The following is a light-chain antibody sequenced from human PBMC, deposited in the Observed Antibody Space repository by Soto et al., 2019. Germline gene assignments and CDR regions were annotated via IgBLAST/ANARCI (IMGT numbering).Light chain of an antibody. CDR2: EGS. J-gene: IGLJ3*02. CDR1: SSDVGSYNL. Sequence: QSALTQPASVSGSPGQSITISCTGTSSDVGSYNLVSWYQQHPGKAPKLMIYEGSRRPSGVSNRFSGSKSGNTVSLTISGLQAEDEADYYCCSYAGSSPWVFGGGTKLTVL. CDR3: CSYAGSSPWV. V-gene: IGLV2-23*01.